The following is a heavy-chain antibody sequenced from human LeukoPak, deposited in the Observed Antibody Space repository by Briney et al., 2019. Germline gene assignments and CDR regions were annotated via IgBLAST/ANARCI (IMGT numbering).Heavy chain of an antibody. J-gene: IGHJ3*02. CDR3: ARGPDYEDAFDI. Sequence: ASVKVSCKASGYTFTGYYMHWVRQAPGQGLEWVGRINPYSGGTNYAQKFQGRVTMTRDTAISTPYMELSRLRSDDTAVYYCARGPDYEDAFDIWCQGTMVTVSS. CDR2: INPYSGGT. CDR1: GYTFTGYY. V-gene: IGHV1-2*06. D-gene: IGHD4-17*01.